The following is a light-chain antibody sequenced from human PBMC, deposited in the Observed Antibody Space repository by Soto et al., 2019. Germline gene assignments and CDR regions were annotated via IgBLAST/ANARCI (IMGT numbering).Light chain of an antibody. CDR3: QHYVTWPLT. CDR1: QGIGDT. CDR2: DTS. J-gene: IGKJ4*01. V-gene: IGKV3-15*01. Sequence: EIVMTQSPATLSVSPGVGATLSCRASQGIGDTLAWYQQKPGQTPRLLIYDTSIRATGVPARFSGSRSGAEFTLTVSSLQSEDFAFYYCQHYVTWPLTFGGGTKVDI.